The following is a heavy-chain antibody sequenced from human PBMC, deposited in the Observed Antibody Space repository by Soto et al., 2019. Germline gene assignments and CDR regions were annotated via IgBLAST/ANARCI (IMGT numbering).Heavy chain of an antibody. J-gene: IGHJ3*01. D-gene: IGHD7-27*01. V-gene: IGHV4-34*01. CDR2: INSSGTT. CDR3: ARGRDAYKLGNV. CDR1: DESFGGNY. Sequence: QVQLSQWGAGLLKPSETLSLTCVVYDESFGGNYCTWIRQPPGKGLEWIAEINSSGTTSYNPSLKSRVTISVDTSKKQFSLNLNSVTAADTAMYYCARGRDAYKLGNVWGQGTMVTVSS.